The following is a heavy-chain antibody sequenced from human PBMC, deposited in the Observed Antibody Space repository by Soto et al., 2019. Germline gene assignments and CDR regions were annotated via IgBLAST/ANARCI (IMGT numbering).Heavy chain of an antibody. CDR2: IIPIFGTA. J-gene: IGHJ6*02. D-gene: IGHD4-4*01. CDR3: ARDTVARGYYYYGMDV. V-gene: IGHV1-69*06. Sequence: QVQLVQSGAEVKKPGSSVKVSCKASGGTFSSYAISWVRQAPGQGLEWMGGIIPIFGTANYAQKFQGRVTITADKSTSTAYMALSSLRSEDTAVYYCARDTVARGYYYYGMDVWGQGTTVTVSS. CDR1: GGTFSSYA.